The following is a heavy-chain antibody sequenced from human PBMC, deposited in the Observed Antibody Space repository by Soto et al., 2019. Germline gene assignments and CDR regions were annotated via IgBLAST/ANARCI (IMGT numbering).Heavy chain of an antibody. J-gene: IGHJ3*02. D-gene: IGHD3-10*01. V-gene: IGHV1-69*13. CDR1: GGTFSSYA. CDR3: ASDTMVRGVIHGAFDI. CDR2: IIPIFGTA. Sequence: SGKVSCKASGGTFSSYAISWVRQAPGQGLEWMGGIIPIFGTANYAQKFQGRVTITADESTSTAYMELSSLRSEDTAVYYCASDTMVRGVIHGAFDIWGQGTMVTVSS.